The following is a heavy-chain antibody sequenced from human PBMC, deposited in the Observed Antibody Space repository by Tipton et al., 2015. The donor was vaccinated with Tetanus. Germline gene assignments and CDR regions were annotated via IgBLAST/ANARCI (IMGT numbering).Heavy chain of an antibody. Sequence: TLSLTCTVPGGSISSSSYFWGWIRQPPGKGLEWIGSIYYSGSTYYNPSLKSRVTISVDTSKNQFSLKLSSVTAADTAVYYCVRPGGSSWYTHYLDYWGQGTLVTVSS. CDR2: IYYSGST. D-gene: IGHD6-13*01. J-gene: IGHJ4*02. V-gene: IGHV4-39*01. CDR3: VRPGGSSWYTHYLDY. CDR1: GGSISSSSYF.